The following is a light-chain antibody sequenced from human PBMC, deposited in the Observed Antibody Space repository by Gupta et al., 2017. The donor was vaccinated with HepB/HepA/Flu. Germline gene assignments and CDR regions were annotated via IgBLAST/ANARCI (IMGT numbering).Light chain of an antibody. CDR2: SVS. J-gene: IGKJ1*01. V-gene: IGKV3-15*01. CDR1: QPVNTD. CDR3: QHQNNCPGT. Sequence: EVVMTQSPGTLSVSPGERATLSCRASQPVNTDLAWYQQKPGQAPRLLIHSVSNRATVFPDRFSGSGYETEFTLTISSRQSEDFANYYCQHQNNCPGTFGQGTXVEI.